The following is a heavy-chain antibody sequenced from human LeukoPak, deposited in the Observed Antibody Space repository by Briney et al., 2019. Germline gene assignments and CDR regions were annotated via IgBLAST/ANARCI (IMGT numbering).Heavy chain of an antibody. CDR1: GGSISSSNW. CDR2: IYHSGST. V-gene: IGHV4-4*02. Sequence: SETLSLTCAVSGGSISSSNWWSWVRQPSGKGLEWIGEIYHSGSTNYNPSLKSRVTISVDKSKNQFSLMLSSVTAADTAVYYCARDQERWYDSSGGAFDIWGQGTMVTVSS. CDR3: ARDQERWYDSSGGAFDI. J-gene: IGHJ3*02. D-gene: IGHD3-22*01.